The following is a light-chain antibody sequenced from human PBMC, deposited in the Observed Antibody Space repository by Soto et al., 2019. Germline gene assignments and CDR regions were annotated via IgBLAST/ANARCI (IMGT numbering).Light chain of an antibody. Sequence: EIVMKQSPATLSVSQGERATLSCRASQSVSSNLAWYQQKPGQAPRLLIYGASTRATGIPARFSGSGSGTEFTLTISRLEPEDFAVYYCQQYGSSPGTFGQGTKVDI. J-gene: IGKJ1*01. V-gene: IGKV3D-15*02. CDR3: QQYGSSPGT. CDR1: QSVSSN. CDR2: GAS.